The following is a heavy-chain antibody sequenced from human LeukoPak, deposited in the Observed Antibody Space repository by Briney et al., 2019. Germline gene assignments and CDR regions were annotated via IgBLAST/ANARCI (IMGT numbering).Heavy chain of an antibody. CDR1: GDSISANH. CDR3: AQYYYDTGGHYYLDY. J-gene: IGHJ4*02. CDR2: IYSSRST. Sequence: SETLSLTCTVSGDSISANHWSWIRQPPGKGLEWIGYIYSSRSTNYNPSLKSRVTISVDTSKNQFSLKLNSVTAADTAVYYCAQYYYDTGGHYYLDYWGQGTLVTVSS. V-gene: IGHV4-4*09. D-gene: IGHD3-22*01.